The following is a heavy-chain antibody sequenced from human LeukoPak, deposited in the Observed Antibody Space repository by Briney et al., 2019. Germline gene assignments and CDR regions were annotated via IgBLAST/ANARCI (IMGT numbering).Heavy chain of an antibody. CDR1: GFIFSSYV. CDR3: AKDRTPFGVVYYFDY. CDR2: ISGSGGNT. Sequence: GGSLRLSCVASGFIFSSYVMSWVRQAPGKGLEWVSGISGSGGNTYYADSVKGRFTISRDNSKNTLYLQMNSLRAADTAVYYCAKDRTPFGVVYYFDYWGQGTLVTVSS. D-gene: IGHD3-3*01. J-gene: IGHJ4*02. V-gene: IGHV3-23*01.